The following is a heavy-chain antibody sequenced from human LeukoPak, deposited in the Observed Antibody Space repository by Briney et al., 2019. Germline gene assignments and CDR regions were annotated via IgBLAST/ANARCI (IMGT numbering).Heavy chain of an antibody. Sequence: GGSLRLSCAASGFTVSSNYMSWVRQAPGKGLEWVSVIYSGGSTYYADSVKGRFTISRDNSKNTLYLQMNSLRAEDTAVYYCARAKDAEGGWDAFDIWGQGTMVTVSS. CDR1: GFTVSSNY. D-gene: IGHD2-15*01. CDR2: IYSGGST. V-gene: IGHV3-53*01. CDR3: ARAKDAEGGWDAFDI. J-gene: IGHJ3*02.